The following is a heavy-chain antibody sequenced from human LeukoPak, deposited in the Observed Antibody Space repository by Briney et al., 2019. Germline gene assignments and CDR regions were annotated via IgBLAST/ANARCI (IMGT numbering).Heavy chain of an antibody. V-gene: IGHV3-74*01. CDR2: INSDGSST. D-gene: IGHD1-14*01. Sequence: GGSLRLSCAASGFTFSSYWMHWVRHAPGKGLVWVSRINSDGSSTSYADSVKGRFTISRDNAKNTLYLQMNSLRAEDTAVYYCARQPPPLGDYYYYYMDVWGKGTTVTVSS. J-gene: IGHJ6*03. CDR1: GFTFSSYW. CDR3: ARQPPPLGDYYYYYMDV.